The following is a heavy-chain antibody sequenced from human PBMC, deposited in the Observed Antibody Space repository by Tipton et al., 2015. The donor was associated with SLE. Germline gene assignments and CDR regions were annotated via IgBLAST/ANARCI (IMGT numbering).Heavy chain of an antibody. D-gene: IGHD2-2*01. V-gene: IGHV4-39*07. CDR2: FYHSGST. CDR3: ARINVPTAMDFYYYYMDV. CDR1: GGSISSSGYD. Sequence: GLVKPSETLSLTCTVSGGSISSSGYDWGWIRQPPGKGLEWIGSFYHSGSTYYNPSLKSRVTISVDTSKNQFSPKLSSVAAADTAQYYCARINVPTAMDFYYYYMDVWGNGTTVTVSS. J-gene: IGHJ6*03.